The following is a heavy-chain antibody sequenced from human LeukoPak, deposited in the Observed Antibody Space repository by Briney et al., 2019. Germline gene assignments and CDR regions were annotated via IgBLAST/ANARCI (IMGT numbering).Heavy chain of an antibody. D-gene: IGHD4-17*01. CDR3: ARLGGGTTVTT. V-gene: IGHV3-48*04. J-gene: IGHJ5*02. Sequence: GGSLRLSCAASGFTFSTYSMNWVRQAPGKGLEWVSYITSSSSTIYYADSVKGRFTISRDNAKNSLYLQMNSLRAEDTALYYCARLGGGTTVTTWGQGTLVTVSS. CDR2: ITSSSSTI. CDR1: GFTFSTYS.